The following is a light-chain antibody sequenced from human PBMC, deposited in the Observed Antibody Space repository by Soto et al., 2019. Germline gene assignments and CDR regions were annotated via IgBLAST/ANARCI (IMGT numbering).Light chain of an antibody. V-gene: IGKV3-20*01. CDR1: QSVSSGY. CDR2: GAS. CDR3: QQYGSSPLT. Sequence: EIVLTQSPGTLSLSPGEEATLSCRASQSVSSGYLAWYQQKPGQAPRLLIYGASSRATGIPDRFRGSGSGTDFTLTINRLETEDFAVYFCQQYGSSPLTFGGGTKVDIK. J-gene: IGKJ4*01.